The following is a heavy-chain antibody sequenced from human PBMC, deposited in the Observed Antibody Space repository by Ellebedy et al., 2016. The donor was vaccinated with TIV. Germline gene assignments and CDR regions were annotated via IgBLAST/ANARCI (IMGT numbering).Heavy chain of an antibody. D-gene: IGHD7-27*01. J-gene: IGHJ3*01. CDR3: ARDMAWGNKRMIDAFDL. V-gene: IGHV3-48*04. Sequence: GESLKISCAASGFTFSPYAMNWVRQAPGKGLEWVSFISGSSLTKNYADSVTGRFTISRDNAKNSLYLQMNSLRVEDTAVYYCARDMAWGNKRMIDAFDLWGQGTIVTVSS. CDR2: ISGSSLTK. CDR1: GFTFSPYA.